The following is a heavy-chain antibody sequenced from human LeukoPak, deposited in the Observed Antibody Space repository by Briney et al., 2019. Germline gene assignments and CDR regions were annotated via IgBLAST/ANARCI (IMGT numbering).Heavy chain of an antibody. Sequence: GGSPRLSCAASGFTFSSYAMNWVRQAPGKGLEWVSAISGSGGTTYYADSVKGRFTISRDNAKNSLYLQMNSLRAEDTAVYYCARGSTYYDSSGQVPFDYWGQGTLVTVSS. J-gene: IGHJ4*02. CDR1: GFTFSSYA. D-gene: IGHD3-22*01. CDR2: ISGSGGTT. CDR3: ARGSTYYDSSGQVPFDY. V-gene: IGHV3-23*01.